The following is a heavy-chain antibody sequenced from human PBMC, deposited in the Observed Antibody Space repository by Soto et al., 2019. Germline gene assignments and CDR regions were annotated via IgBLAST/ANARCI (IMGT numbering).Heavy chain of an antibody. D-gene: IGHD6-25*01. Sequence: ASVKVSCKASGGTFSSYTISWVRQAPGQGLEWMGKISPNRGNTSYAPKLQGRVTMTADTSTTTAYMELRSLTSDDTAVYYCAREMWTRSGPQNFFDYWGLGALVTVSS. CDR3: AREMWTRSGPQNFFDY. CDR2: ISPNRGNT. J-gene: IGHJ4*02. V-gene: IGHV1-18*01. CDR1: GGTFSSYT.